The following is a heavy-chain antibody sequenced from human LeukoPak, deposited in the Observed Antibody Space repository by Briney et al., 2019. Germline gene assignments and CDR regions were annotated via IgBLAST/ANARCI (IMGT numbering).Heavy chain of an antibody. Sequence: GASVKVSCKASGYTFTGYYMHWVRQAPGQGLEWMGWINPNSGGTNYAQKFQGRVTMTRDTSISTAYMELSRLRSDDTAVYYCARVPRITISAGLGYYFDYWGQGTLVTVSS. V-gene: IGHV1-2*02. J-gene: IGHJ4*02. CDR1: GYTFTGYY. CDR3: ARVPRITISAGLGYYFDY. CDR2: INPNSGGT. D-gene: IGHD3-9*01.